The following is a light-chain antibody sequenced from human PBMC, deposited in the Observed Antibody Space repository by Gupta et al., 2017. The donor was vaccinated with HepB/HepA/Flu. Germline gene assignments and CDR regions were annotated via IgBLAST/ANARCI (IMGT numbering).Light chain of an antibody. Sequence: DMVMTQSPATLSVSPGEGVTLSCRASQGVSSHLAWYQQNPGQAPRLLIFGASTRATGIPARFSGSGSGTEFTLTISSVQSEDFAVYYCQRYNYWWAFGPGTKVEIK. CDR1: QGVSSH. CDR2: GAS. V-gene: IGKV3-15*01. J-gene: IGKJ1*01. CDR3: QRYNYWWA.